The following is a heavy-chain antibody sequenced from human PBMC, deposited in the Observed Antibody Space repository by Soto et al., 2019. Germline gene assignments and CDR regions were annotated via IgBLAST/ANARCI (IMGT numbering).Heavy chain of an antibody. Sequence: AASVKVSCKASGGTFSSYAISWVRQAPGQGLEWMGGIIPIFGTANYAQKFQGRVTITADESTSTAYMELSSLRSEDTAVYYCARGPPYYYDSSGYYRFDYWGQGTLVTVSS. CDR1: GGTFSSYA. V-gene: IGHV1-69*13. CDR3: ARGPPYYYDSSGYYRFDY. D-gene: IGHD3-22*01. CDR2: IIPIFGTA. J-gene: IGHJ4*02.